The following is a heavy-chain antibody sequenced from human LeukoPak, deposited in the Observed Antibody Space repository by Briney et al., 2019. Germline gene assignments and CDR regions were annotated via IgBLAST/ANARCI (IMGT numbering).Heavy chain of an antibody. CDR3: ARDKRGYSGYGLTAMVFWYFDL. Sequence: SETLSLTCTVSGSSISSYYWSWIRQPAGKGLEWIGRIYTSGSTNYNPSLKSRVTMSVDTSKNQFSLKLSSVTAADTAVYYCARDKRGYSGYGLTAMVFWYFDLWGRGTLVTVSS. V-gene: IGHV4-4*07. CDR1: GSSISSYY. CDR2: IYTSGST. J-gene: IGHJ2*01. D-gene: IGHD5-12*01.